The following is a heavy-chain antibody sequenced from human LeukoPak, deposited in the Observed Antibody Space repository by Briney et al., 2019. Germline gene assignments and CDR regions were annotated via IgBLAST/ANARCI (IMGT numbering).Heavy chain of an antibody. CDR1: GFTFSRYG. J-gene: IGHJ3*02. D-gene: IGHD4-17*01. V-gene: IGHV3-23*01. CDR2: ISGSGGNT. Sequence: GGSLRLPCAASGFTFSRYGMPWLPQAPGKALEGVSAISGSGGNTYYADAVEGRFTISRDNYKNTLSVQMDSRRAEDTAVYYCAKNYGDYVSGAFDIWGQGTMVSVSS. CDR3: AKNYGDYVSGAFDI.